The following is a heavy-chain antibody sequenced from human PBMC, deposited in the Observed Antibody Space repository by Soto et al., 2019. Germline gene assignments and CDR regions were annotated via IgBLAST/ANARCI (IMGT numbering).Heavy chain of an antibody. D-gene: IGHD2-15*01. V-gene: IGHV4-34*01. Sequence: SETLSLTCAVYGGSFSGYYWSWIRQPPGKGLEWIGEINHSGSTNYNPSLKSRVTISVDTSKNQFSLKLSSVTAADTAVYYCAEDKGYKGFDYWGQGTLVTVSS. J-gene: IGHJ4*02. CDR2: INHSGST. CDR1: GGSFSGYY. CDR3: AEDKGYKGFDY.